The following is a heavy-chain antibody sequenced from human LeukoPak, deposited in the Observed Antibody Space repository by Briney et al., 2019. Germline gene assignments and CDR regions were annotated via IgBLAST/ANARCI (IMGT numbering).Heavy chain of an antibody. CDR1: GFTFDDYA. CDR2: INWNSASI. V-gene: IGHV3-9*01. Sequence: GRSLRLSCAASGFTFDDYAMHWVRQVPGKGLEWVSGINWNSASIDYADSVKGRFTISRDNAKNSLYLQMNSLRAEDTAMYYCARAPGIHYDSTVIAHWGQGTLVTVSS. J-gene: IGHJ4*02. D-gene: IGHD3-22*01. CDR3: ARAPGIHYDSTVIAH.